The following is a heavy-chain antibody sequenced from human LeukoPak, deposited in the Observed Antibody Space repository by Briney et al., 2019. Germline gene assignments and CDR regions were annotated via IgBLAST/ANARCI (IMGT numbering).Heavy chain of an antibody. CDR2: IYSGGST. CDR3: ARVGDYDYVWGMSFDI. V-gene: IGHV3-53*01. J-gene: IGHJ3*02. D-gene: IGHD3-16*01. Sequence: GGSLRLSCAASGFTFSSYAMSWVRQAPGKGLEWVSVIYSGGSTYYADSVKGRFTISRDNSKNTLYLQMNSLRAEDTAVYYCARVGDYDYVWGMSFDIWGQGTMVTVSS. CDR1: GFTFSSYA.